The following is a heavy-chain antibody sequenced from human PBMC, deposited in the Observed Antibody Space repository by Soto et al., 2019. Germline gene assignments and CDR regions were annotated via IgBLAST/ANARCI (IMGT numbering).Heavy chain of an antibody. V-gene: IGHV1-69*13. CDR3: ARGEDVGATQYYFDY. CDR2: IIPIFGTA. CDR1: GGTFSSYA. D-gene: IGHD1-26*01. Sequence: SVQVSCKASGGTFSSYAISWVRQAPGQGLEWMGGIIPIFGTANYAQRFQGRVTITADESTSTAYMELSSLRSEDTAVYYCARGEDVGATQYYFDYWGQGTLVTVSS. J-gene: IGHJ4*02.